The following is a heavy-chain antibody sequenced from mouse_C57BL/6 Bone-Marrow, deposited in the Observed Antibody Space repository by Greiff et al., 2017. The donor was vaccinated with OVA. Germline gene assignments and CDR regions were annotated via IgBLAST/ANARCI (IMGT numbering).Heavy chain of an antibody. D-gene: IGHD3-3*01. CDR3: ARWGHRPY. Sequence: VQLQQSGAELVRPGASVKLSCKASGYTFTDYYINWVKQRPGQGLEWIARIYPGSGNTYYNEKFKGKATLTAEKSSSTAYMQLSSLTSEDSAVYFCARWGHRPYWGQGTTLTVSS. J-gene: IGHJ2*01. CDR2: IYPGSGNT. V-gene: IGHV1-76*01. CDR1: GYTFTDYY.